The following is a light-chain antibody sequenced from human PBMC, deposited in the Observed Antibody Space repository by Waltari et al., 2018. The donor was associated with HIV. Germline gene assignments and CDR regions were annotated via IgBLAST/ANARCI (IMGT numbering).Light chain of an antibody. CDR2: DAS. Sequence: EIVLTQSPATLSLSPGERATLPCRASKSVRSYLAWYQQKPGQAPRLLIYDASNRATGIPARFSGSGSGTDFTLTISSLEPEDFAVYYCQQRSNWPMYTFGQGTKLEIK. CDR3: QQRSNWPMYT. J-gene: IGKJ2*01. CDR1: KSVRSY. V-gene: IGKV3-11*01.